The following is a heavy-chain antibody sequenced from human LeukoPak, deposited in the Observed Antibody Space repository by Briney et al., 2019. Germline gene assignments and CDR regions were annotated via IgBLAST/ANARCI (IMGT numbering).Heavy chain of an antibody. V-gene: IGHV3-30*03. CDR3: ARSFFQWNYGSCLDS. CDR1: GFSFSNYV. J-gene: IGHJ4*02. D-gene: IGHD1-7*01. CDR2: IAHGGSNK. Sequence: GGSLRLSCAASGFSFSNYVMQWVRQVPGKGLEWVALIAHGGSNKYYADPVKGRFTISRDNSRSILYLQMNSLRPEDTAVYSCARSFFQWNYGSCLDSWGQGTLVTVSS.